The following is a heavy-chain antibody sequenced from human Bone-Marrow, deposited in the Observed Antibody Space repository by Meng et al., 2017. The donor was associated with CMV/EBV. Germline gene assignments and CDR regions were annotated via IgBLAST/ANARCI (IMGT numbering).Heavy chain of an antibody. Sequence: SETLSLTCNVSGGSISGSSYYWGWIRQPPGKGLEWVGNIYYSGTTYYNPSPPLKSRVTISIDTSKNQFSLKLSSVTAADTAVYYCARSDYSNLYYGMDVWGQGNTV. CDR2: IYYSGTT. D-gene: IGHD4-11*01. CDR3: ARSDYSNLYYGMDV. CDR1: GGSISGSSYY. V-gene: IGHV4-39*07. J-gene: IGHJ6*02.